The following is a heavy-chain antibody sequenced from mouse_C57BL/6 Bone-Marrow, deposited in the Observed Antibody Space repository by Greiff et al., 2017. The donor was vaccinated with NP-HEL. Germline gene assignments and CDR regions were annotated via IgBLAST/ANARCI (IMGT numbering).Heavy chain of an antibody. D-gene: IGHD2-12*01. CDR1: GYAFTSSW. CDR2: IYPGGGDT. CDR3: ARGSYLYFDY. J-gene: IGHJ2*01. V-gene: IGHV1-82*01. Sequence: QVQLQQSGPELVKPGASVKISCKASGYAFTSSWMNWVKQRPGKGLEWIGRIYPGGGDTNYNGKFKGKATLTADKSSSTAYMQLSSLTSEDSAVYFCARGSYLYFDYWGQGTTLTVSS.